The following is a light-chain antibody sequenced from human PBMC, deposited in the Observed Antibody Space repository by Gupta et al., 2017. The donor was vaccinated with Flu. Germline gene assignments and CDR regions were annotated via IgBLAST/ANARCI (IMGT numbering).Light chain of an antibody. J-gene: IGLJ2*01. CDR1: SGRIGLNY. Sequence: NFMLTQPHSVSGSPGKTVSISCTRCSGRIGLNYAQWYPQRPGTSPNNVIYEDDQRPSGVPDRFSGSSDRSSNTASRTISGLKTEDEADYYCQSYEVFGGGTKLTVL. CDR2: EDD. CDR3: QSYEV. V-gene: IGLV6-57*01.